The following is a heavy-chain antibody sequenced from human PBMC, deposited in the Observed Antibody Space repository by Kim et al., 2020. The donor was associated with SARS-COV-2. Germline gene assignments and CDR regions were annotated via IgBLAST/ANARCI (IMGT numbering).Heavy chain of an antibody. V-gene: IGHV1-69*13. J-gene: IGHJ4*02. CDR2: IIPIFGTA. CDR3: ARRYPYCGGDCDYFDY. D-gene: IGHD2-21*02. Sequence: SVKVSCKASGGTFSSYAISWVRQAPGQGLEWMGGIIPIFGTANYAQKFQGRVTITADESTSTAYMELSSLRSEDTAVYYCARRYPYCGGDCDYFDYWGQGTLVTVSS. CDR1: GGTFSSYA.